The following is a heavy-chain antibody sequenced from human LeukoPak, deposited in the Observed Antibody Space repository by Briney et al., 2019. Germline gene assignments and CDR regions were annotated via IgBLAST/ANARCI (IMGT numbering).Heavy chain of an antibody. D-gene: IGHD3-16*01. Sequence: GGSLRLSCTTSGFTFSSFAMSWVRQAPGKGLEWVSAISGGGGSTYYADSVKGRFTISRDNSKNTLYLQMHSLRAEDTAVYYCAKITGSCFDYWGQGTLVTVSS. CDR3: AKITGSCFDY. CDR1: GFTFSSFA. J-gene: IGHJ4*02. V-gene: IGHV3-23*01. CDR2: ISGGGGST.